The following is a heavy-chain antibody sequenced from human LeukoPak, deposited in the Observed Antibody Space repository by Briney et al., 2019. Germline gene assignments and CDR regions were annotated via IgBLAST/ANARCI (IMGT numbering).Heavy chain of an antibody. CDR3: ARQGKTELLDY. D-gene: IGHD1-26*01. Sequence: SETLSLTCAVYGGSFSGYYWSWIRQPPGKGLEWIGEINHSGSTNYNPSLKSRVTISVDTSKNQFSLKLSSVTAADTAVYYCARQGKTELLDYWGQGTLVTVS. CDR1: GGSFSGYY. CDR2: INHSGST. V-gene: IGHV4-34*01. J-gene: IGHJ4*02.